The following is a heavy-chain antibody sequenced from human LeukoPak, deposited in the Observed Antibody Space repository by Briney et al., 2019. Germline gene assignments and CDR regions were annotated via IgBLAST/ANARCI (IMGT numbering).Heavy chain of an antibody. V-gene: IGHV4-34*01. CDR2: INHSGST. CDR1: GFPFSRYW. J-gene: IGHJ6*03. Sequence: GSLRLSCAASGFPFSRYWMTWVRQPPGKGLEWIGEINHSGSTNYNSSLKSRVTISVDTSKNQFSLKLSSVTAADTAVYYCARGYYSSGSHCCHMDVWGKGTTITVS. CDR3: ARGYYSSGSHCCHMDV. D-gene: IGHD3-10*01.